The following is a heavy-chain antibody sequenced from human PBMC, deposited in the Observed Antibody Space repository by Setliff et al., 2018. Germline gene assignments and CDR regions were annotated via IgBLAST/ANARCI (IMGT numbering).Heavy chain of an antibody. CDR2: IIPILGIA. V-gene: IGHV1-69*10. CDR3: ARDRRKYYDSSGYRAFDI. J-gene: IGHJ3*02. Sequence: GASVKVSCKASGGTFSSYAISWVRQAPGQGLEWMGGIIPILGIANYAQKFQGRVTITADKSTSTAYMELSSLRSEDTAVYYCARDRRKYYDSSGYRAFDIWGQGTMVTVS. CDR1: GGTFSSYA. D-gene: IGHD3-22*01.